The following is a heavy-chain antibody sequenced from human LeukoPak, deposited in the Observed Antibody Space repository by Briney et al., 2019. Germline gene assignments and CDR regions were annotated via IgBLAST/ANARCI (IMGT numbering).Heavy chain of an antibody. Sequence: PSETLSLTCTVSGASISSYYWSWIRRPPGKGLEWIGFIHYSGDATYNPSLQSRVTISVDTSKNQFSLKVSSVTAADTAVCYCAGDRGYRTRWFDPWGQGTLVTVSS. V-gene: IGHV4-59*01. J-gene: IGHJ5*02. CDR1: GASISSYY. CDR3: AGDRGYRTRWFDP. CDR2: IHYSGDA. D-gene: IGHD3-22*01.